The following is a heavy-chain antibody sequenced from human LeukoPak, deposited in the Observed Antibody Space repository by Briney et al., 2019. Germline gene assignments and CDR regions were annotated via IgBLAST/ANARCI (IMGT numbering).Heavy chain of an antibody. CDR2: VNPGGGNT. CDR1: GYTFTSYY. D-gene: IGHD6-19*01. V-gene: IGHV1-46*01. Sequence: ASVKVSCKASGYTFTSYYMHWFRQAPGQGFEWMGIVNPGGGNTSYAQKFQGRVIMTRDTSTASVSMELHSLTSDDTAVYYCARGRYSNGWHDMWGQGTQVTVSS. CDR3: ARGRYSNGWHDM. J-gene: IGHJ4*02.